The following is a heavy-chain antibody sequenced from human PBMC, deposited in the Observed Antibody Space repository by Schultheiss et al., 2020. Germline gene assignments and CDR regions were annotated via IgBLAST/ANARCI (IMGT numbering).Heavy chain of an antibody. CDR1: GGSISSGSYY. V-gene: IGHV4-61*02. CDR2: IYTSGST. D-gene: IGHD6-6*01. CDR3: ARESLYSSSSGRRDY. Sequence: SETLSLTCTVSGGSISSGSYYWSWIRQPAGKGLEWIGRIYTSGSTNYNPSLKSRVTISVDTSKNQFSLKLSSVTAADTAVYYCARESLYSSSSGRRDYWGQGTLVTVS. J-gene: IGHJ4*02.